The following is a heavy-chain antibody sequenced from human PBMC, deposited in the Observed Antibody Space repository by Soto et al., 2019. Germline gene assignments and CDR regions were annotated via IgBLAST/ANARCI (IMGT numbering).Heavy chain of an antibody. D-gene: IGHD6-13*01. CDR1: GFTFSSYS. Sequence: GGSLRLSCAASGFTFSSYSMNWVRQAPGKGLEWVSYISSSSSTIYYADSVKGRFTISRDNAKNSLYLQMNSLRAEDTAVYYCARVRPPLYSSSWYYYGMDVWGQGTTVTVSS. J-gene: IGHJ6*02. V-gene: IGHV3-48*01. CDR3: ARVRPPLYSSSWYYYGMDV. CDR2: ISSSSSTI.